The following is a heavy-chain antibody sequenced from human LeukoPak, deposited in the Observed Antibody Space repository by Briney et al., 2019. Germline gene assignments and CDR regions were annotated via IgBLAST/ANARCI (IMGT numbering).Heavy chain of an antibody. CDR2: IWYDGSKK. CDR1: GFTFSRDG. Sequence: GGSLRLSCAASGFTFSRDGMHWVRQAPGKGLEWVAVIWYDGSKKYYADSVKGRFTISRDNSKNTLYLQMNSLRAEDTAVYYCARLSGSFLDYWGQGALVTVSS. CDR3: ARLSGSFLDY. D-gene: IGHD1-26*01. J-gene: IGHJ4*02. V-gene: IGHV3-33*01.